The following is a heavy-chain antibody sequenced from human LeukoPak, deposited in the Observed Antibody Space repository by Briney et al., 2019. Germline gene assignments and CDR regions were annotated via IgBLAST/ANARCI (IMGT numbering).Heavy chain of an antibody. Sequence: PSETLSLTCTVSGGSISSYSWSWIRQPPGKGLEWIGYIYYSGSTNYSPSLKSRVTISVDTSKNQFSLKLSSVTAADTAVYYCARGYDFWSGYEAFDIWGQGTMVTVSS. CDR1: GGSISSYS. CDR2: IYYSGST. CDR3: ARGYDFWSGYEAFDI. V-gene: IGHV4-59*01. D-gene: IGHD3-3*01. J-gene: IGHJ3*02.